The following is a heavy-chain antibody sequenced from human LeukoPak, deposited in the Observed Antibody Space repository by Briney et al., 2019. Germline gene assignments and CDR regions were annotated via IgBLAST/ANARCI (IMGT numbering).Heavy chain of an antibody. Sequence: ASVKVSCKASGYTFTGYYMHWVRQAPGQGLEWMGWINPNSGGTNYAQKFQRRVTMTRDTSISTAYMELSRLRSDDTAVYYCAREGSGRATSIDYWGQGTLVTVSS. CDR3: AREGSGRATSIDY. J-gene: IGHJ4*02. D-gene: IGHD1-26*01. CDR2: INPNSGGT. CDR1: GYTFTGYY. V-gene: IGHV1-2*02.